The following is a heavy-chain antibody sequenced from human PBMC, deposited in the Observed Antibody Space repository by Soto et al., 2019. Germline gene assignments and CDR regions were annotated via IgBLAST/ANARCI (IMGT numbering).Heavy chain of an antibody. V-gene: IGHV1-69*01. D-gene: IGHD2-15*01. Sequence: QVHLVQSGAEVKKPGSSVKVSCKASGGAFSSYPINWVRQAPGQGLEWMGGIIPFFGTTHSAQKFQDRLTITADASTSTSYMELSSLRSEGTAVYYCASRPVMEVAQYGNWFDPWGQGTLVTVSS. CDR3: ASRPVMEVAQYGNWFDP. CDR1: GGAFSSYP. CDR2: IIPFFGTT. J-gene: IGHJ5*02.